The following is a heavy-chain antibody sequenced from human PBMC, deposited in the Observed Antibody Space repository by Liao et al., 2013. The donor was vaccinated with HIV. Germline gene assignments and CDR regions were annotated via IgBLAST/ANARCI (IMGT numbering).Heavy chain of an antibody. CDR1: GGSLSGYY. V-gene: IGHV4-34*01. J-gene: IGHJ3*01. CDR3: ARGPKREGTVLYAFDV. CDR2: INYSGNI. D-gene: IGHD2-8*02. Sequence: QVELLQWGAGLLKPSETLSLTCGVYGGSLSGYYWSWIRHSPGKGLEWIGEINYSGNINYNPSLKSRVTISIDTSKNQFSLKLNSVTAADTAVFYCARGPKREGTVLYAFDVWAQGTNGHRLF.